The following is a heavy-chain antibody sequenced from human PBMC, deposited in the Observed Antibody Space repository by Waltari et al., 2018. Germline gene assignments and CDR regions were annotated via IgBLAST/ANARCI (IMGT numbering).Heavy chain of an antibody. V-gene: IGHV1-46*01. CDR2: INPSGGST. CDR3: ARDRVAGIQGYSPTVDY. CDR1: GYTFSSYY. J-gene: IGHJ4*02. Sequence: QVQLVQSGAEVKKPGASVKVSCKASGYTFSSYYMHWVRQAPGQGLEWMGIINPSGGSTTYAQKFQVRVSMTRDTSTSTVYMELSSLRSEDTAVDYCARDRVAGIQGYSPTVDYWGQGTLVTVSS. D-gene: IGHD6-19*01.